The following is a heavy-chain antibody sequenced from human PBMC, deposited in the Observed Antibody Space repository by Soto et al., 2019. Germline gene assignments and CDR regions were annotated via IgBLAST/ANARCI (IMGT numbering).Heavy chain of an antibody. D-gene: IGHD6-13*01. V-gene: IGHV3-23*01. CDR2: TSGSGGST. Sequence: PVGSLRLSCAASGFTFSSYAMSWVRQAPGKGLEWVSATSGSGGSTYYADSVKGRFTISRDNSKNTLYLQMNSLRAEDTAVYYCAKLWAAAGMDFDYWGQGTLVTSPQ. CDR1: GFTFSSYA. CDR3: AKLWAAAGMDFDY. J-gene: IGHJ4*02.